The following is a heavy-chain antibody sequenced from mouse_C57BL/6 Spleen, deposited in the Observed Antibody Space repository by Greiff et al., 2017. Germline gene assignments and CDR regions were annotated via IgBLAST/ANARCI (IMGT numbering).Heavy chain of an antibody. CDR2: IHPNSGGT. V-gene: IGHV1-64*01. Sequence: QVQLQQPGAELVKPGASVKLSCKASGYTFTSYWMHWVKQRPGQGLEWIGMIHPNSGGTNYNEKFKSKATLTVDKSSSTAYMQLSSLTSVDSAVYDCASYCYNNSSCYFDYWGQGTTLTVSS. J-gene: IGHJ2*01. CDR3: ASYCYNNSSCYFDY. D-gene: IGHD3-1*01. CDR1: GYTFTSYW.